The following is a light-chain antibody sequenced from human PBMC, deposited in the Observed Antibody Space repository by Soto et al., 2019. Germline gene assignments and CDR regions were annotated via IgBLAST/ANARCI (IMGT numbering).Light chain of an antibody. V-gene: IGKV1-5*01. CDR3: QQYNSYSPT. J-gene: IGKJ1*01. CDR1: QSISNR. Sequence: DIPMTQSPSTLSASVGDGVTITCRASQSISNRLAWYQQRPGKAPKYLIYDASTLDSGAPSRFSGSGSGTEFTLTISSLQPDDFATYYCQQYNSYSPTFGQGTKVDVK. CDR2: DAS.